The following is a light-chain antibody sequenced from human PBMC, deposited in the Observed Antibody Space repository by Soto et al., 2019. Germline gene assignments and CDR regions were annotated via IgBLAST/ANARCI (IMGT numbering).Light chain of an antibody. Sequence: EIVMTQSPATLSVSPGGRATLSCRALQSVSSNLAWYQQKPGQAPRLLIYGASTRATGIPARFSGSGSGTEFTLTISSLQSEDFAVYYCQQYNNWPPPITFGQGTRLEIK. CDR2: GAS. CDR1: QSVSSN. CDR3: QQYNNWPPPIT. J-gene: IGKJ5*01. V-gene: IGKV3D-15*01.